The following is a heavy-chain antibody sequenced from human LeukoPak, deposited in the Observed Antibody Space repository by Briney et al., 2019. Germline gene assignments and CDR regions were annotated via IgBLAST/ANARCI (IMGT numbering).Heavy chain of an antibody. CDR3: GKDVSMVVGATSN. CDR2: IRQSGDIT. Sequence: PGGSLRLSCAASEFTFSNYVMNWVRQAPGKGLEWVSSIRQSGDITYYADSVKGRFTISRDNSKNTLYLQMNSLRAEDTAVYYCGKDVSMVVGATSNWGQGTLVTVSS. D-gene: IGHD1-26*01. CDR1: EFTFSNYV. J-gene: IGHJ4*02. V-gene: IGHV3-23*01.